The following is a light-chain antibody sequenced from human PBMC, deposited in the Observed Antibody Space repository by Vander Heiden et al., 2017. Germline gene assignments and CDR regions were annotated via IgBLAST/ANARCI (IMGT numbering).Light chain of an antibody. CDR1: SSNTGAGYV. Sequence: QSVLTQPPSVSGAPGQRVTISCTGISSNTGAGYVVHWYQQLPGTAPKLLIYGNSNRPSGVPDRFSGSKSGTSASLAITGLQAEDEADYYCQSYDSSLSGYVVFGGGTKLTVL. V-gene: IGLV1-40*01. CDR3: QSYDSSLSGYVV. CDR2: GNS. J-gene: IGLJ2*01.